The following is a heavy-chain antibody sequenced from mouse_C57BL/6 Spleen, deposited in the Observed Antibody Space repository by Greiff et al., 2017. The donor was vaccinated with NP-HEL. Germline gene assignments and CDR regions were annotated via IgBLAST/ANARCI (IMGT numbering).Heavy chain of an antibody. J-gene: IGHJ3*01. CDR3: ARGDYSNYSY. CDR2: ISYDGSN. D-gene: IGHD2-5*01. V-gene: IGHV3-6*01. Sequence: DVKLQESGPGLVKPSQSLSLTCSVTGYSITSGYYWNWIRQFPGNKLEWMGYISYDGSNNYNPSLKNRISITRDTSKNQFFLKLNSVTTEDTATYYCARGDYSNYSYWGQGTLVTVSA. CDR1: GYSITSGYY.